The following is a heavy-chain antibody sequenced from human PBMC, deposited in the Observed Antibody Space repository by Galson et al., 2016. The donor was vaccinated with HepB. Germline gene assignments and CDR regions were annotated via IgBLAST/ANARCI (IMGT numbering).Heavy chain of an antibody. CDR1: GFPFSGYS. J-gene: IGHJ4*02. CDR2: ISDSGDTT. Sequence: SLRLSCAASGFPFSGYSMSWVRQAPGKGLEWLSYISDSGDTTYYADSVKGRFTISRDNAKNSLFLQMSSLRDDDTAVFYCARDNGLAYFDYWGQGALVTVSS. V-gene: IGHV3-48*02. CDR3: ARDNGLAYFDY.